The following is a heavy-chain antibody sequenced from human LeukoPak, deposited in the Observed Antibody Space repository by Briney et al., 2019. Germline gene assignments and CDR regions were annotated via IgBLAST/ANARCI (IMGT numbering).Heavy chain of an antibody. D-gene: IGHD3-22*01. J-gene: IGHJ3*02. V-gene: IGHV1-18*01. CDR2: ISAYNGNT. Sequence: GASVKVSCKASGYTFTSYGISWVRQAPGQGLEWMGWISAYNGNTNYAQKLQGRVTMTTDTSTSTAYMELRSLRSDDTAVYYCARDSTMIVVVITGPHDAFDIWGQGTMVTVSS. CDR1: GYTFTSYG. CDR3: ARDSTMIVVVITGPHDAFDI.